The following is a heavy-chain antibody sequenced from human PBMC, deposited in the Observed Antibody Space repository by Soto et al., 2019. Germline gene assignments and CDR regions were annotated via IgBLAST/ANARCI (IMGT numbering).Heavy chain of an antibody. V-gene: IGHV4-39*01. CDR2: IYYSGST. CDR3: ARVMTTVLTSAEYFQH. CDR1: GGSISSSSYY. D-gene: IGHD4-17*01. Sequence: SETLSLTCTVSGGSISSSSYYWGWIRQPPGKGLEWIGSIYYSGSTYYNPSLKSRVTISVDTSKNQFSLKLSSVTAADTAVYYCARVMTTVLTSAEYFQHWGQGTLVTVSS. J-gene: IGHJ1*01.